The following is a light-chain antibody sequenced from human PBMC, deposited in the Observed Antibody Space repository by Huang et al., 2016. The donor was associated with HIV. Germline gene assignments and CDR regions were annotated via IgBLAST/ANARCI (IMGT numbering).Light chain of an antibody. J-gene: IGKJ1*01. CDR2: VAS. CDR1: QSVAKH. Sequence: EIVMTQSPATLSVSPGERATLSCRASQSVAKHFAWYQQKPGQAPRLRIYVASNRATGIPARFSGSGSGTEFTLTISSLQSEDFAVYYCHHYSNWPPTWTFGQGTKVEIK. CDR3: HHYSNWPPTWT. V-gene: IGKV3-15*01.